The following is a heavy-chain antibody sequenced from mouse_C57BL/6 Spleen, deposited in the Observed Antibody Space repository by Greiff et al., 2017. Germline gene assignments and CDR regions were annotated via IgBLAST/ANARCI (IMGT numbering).Heavy chain of an antibody. J-gene: IGHJ3*01. Sequence: VQLQQSGPELVKPGASVKIPCKASGYTFTDYNMDWVKQSPGKSLEWIGDINPNNGGTIYNQKFKGKATLTVDKSCSTAYMVRRSLTSEDTAVYYCARGEYCGRGFAYWGQGTLVTVSA. V-gene: IGHV1-18*01. CDR3: ARGEYCGRGFAY. CDR1: GYTFTDYN. CDR2: INPNNGGT. D-gene: IGHD5-1*01.